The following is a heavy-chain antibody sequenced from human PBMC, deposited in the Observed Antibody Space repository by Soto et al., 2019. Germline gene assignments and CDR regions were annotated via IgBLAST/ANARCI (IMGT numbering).Heavy chain of an antibody. J-gene: IGHJ5*02. Sequence: PGESLKISCKGSGYSFTSYWIGWVRQMPGKGLEWMGIIYPGDSDTRYSPSFQGQVTISADKSISTAYLQWSSLKASDTAMYYCARHASSGWYAREQNWFDPWGQGTLVTVSS. V-gene: IGHV5-51*01. CDR2: IYPGDSDT. D-gene: IGHD6-19*01. CDR3: ARHASSGWYAREQNWFDP. CDR1: GYSFTSYW.